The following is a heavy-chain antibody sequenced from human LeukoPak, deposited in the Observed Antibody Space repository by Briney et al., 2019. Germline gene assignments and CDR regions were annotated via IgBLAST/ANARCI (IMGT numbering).Heavy chain of an antibody. CDR2: IKQDGSDK. CDR1: GFTFSSYW. Sequence: GGSLRLSCAASGFTFSSYWMSWVRQAPGKGLEWVANIKQDGSDKYYVGSVRGRFTISRDNAKKSLYLQMSSLRAEDTAVYYCARDYDTWSGYCLDYWGQGTLVTVSS. V-gene: IGHV3-7*01. J-gene: IGHJ4*02. D-gene: IGHD3-3*01. CDR3: ARDYDTWSGYCLDY.